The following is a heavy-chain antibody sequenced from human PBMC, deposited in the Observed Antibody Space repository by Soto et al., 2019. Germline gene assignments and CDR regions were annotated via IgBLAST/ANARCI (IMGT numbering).Heavy chain of an antibody. Sequence: SETLSLTCAVSGASFTNGFWCSCVRQSPERGLEWIGEVYYTGSTNYNPSLKSRVTISVDKSKSQFSLKLDSVTAADTAVYYCVRASVRGYGDYGINPLYFFDYWGRGTLVTVSS. CDR2: VYYTGST. V-gene: IGHV4-4*02. D-gene: IGHD4-17*01. J-gene: IGHJ4*02. CDR1: GASFTNGFW. CDR3: VRASVRGYGDYGINPLYFFDY.